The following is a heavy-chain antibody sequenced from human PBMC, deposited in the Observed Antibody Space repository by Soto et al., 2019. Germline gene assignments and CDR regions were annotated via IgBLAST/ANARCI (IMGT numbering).Heavy chain of an antibody. CDR2: IYYSGST. Sequence: SETLSLTCTVSGGSISSSSYYWGWIRQPPGKGLEWIGSIYYSGSTYYNPSLKSRVTISVDTSKNQFSLKLSSVTAADTAVYYCASRPSGYYYGMDVWGQGTTVTVSS. D-gene: IGHD3-10*01. V-gene: IGHV4-39*01. J-gene: IGHJ6*02. CDR3: ASRPSGYYYGMDV. CDR1: GGSISSSSYY.